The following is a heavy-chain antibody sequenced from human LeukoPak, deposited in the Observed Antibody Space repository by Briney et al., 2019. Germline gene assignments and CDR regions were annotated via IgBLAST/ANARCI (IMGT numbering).Heavy chain of an antibody. CDR1: GFTFSSYW. CDR2: IKQDGSEK. V-gene: IGHV3-7*01. D-gene: IGHD3-22*01. CDR3: ARVVLDYYDSSGWDY. J-gene: IGHJ4*02. Sequence: PGGSLRLSCAASGFTFSSYWMSWVRQAPGKGLEWVANIKQDGSEKYYVDSVKGRFTISRDNAKNSLYLQMNSLRAEDTAVYYCARVVLDYYDSSGWDYWGQGTLVTVSS.